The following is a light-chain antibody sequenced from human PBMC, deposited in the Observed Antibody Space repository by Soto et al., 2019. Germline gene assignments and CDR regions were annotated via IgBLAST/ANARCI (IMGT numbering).Light chain of an antibody. J-gene: IGLJ1*01. CDR1: SSDVGGYNY. Sequence: LTQPASVSGSPGQSITISCTGTSSDVGGYNYVSWYQQHPGKAPKLIIYEVSNRPTGVSNRFSGSKSGHTASLTISGLQSEDEADYFCTSYTSSSTLDVFGTGTKVTVL. CDR2: EVS. CDR3: TSYTSSSTLDV. V-gene: IGLV2-14*01.